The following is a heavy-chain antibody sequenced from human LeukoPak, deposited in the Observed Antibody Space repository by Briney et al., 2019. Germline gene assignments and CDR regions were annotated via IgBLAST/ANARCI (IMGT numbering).Heavy chain of an antibody. Sequence: PSETLSLTCTVSGGSISSSSYYWSWIRQPPGKGLEWIGYIYYSGSTNYNPSLKSRVTISVDTSKNQFSLKLSSVTAADTAVYYCARGSSTRKYYYYYYYMDVWGKGTTVTVSS. CDR1: GGSISSSSYY. D-gene: IGHD2-2*01. J-gene: IGHJ6*03. V-gene: IGHV4-61*01. CDR3: ARGSSTRKYYYYYYYMDV. CDR2: IYYSGST.